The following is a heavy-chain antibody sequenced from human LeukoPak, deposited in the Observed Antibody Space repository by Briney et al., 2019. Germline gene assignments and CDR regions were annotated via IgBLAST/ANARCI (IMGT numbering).Heavy chain of an antibody. J-gene: IGHJ4*02. V-gene: IGHV3-23*01. CDR1: GFTFSSSA. CDR2: ISNNGGYT. CDR3: AKQLGYCSDGSCYFPY. D-gene: IGHD2-15*01. Sequence: HPGGSLRLSCAASGFTFSSSAMSWVRQTPGKGLEWVSAISNNGGYTYYADSVQGRFTISRDNSKGTLCLQMNSLRAEDTAVYYCAKQLGYCSDGSCYFPYWGQGTLVTVSS.